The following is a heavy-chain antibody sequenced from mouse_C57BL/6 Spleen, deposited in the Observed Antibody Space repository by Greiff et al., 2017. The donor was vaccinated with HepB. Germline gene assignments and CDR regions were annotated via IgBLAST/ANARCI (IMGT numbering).Heavy chain of an antibody. V-gene: IGHV1-50*01. CDR2: IDPSDSYT. CDR1: GYTFTSYW. Sequence: QVHVKQSGAELVKPGASVKLSCKASGYTFTSYWMQWVKQRPGQGLEWIGEIDPSDSYTNYNQKFKGKATLTVDTSSSTAYMQLSSLTSEDSAVYYCARDYGPPWGQGTTLTVSS. D-gene: IGHD1-1*01. CDR3: ARDYGPP. J-gene: IGHJ2*01.